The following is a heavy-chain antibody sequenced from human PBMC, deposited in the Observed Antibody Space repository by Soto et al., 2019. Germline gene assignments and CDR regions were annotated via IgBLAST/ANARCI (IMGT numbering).Heavy chain of an antibody. D-gene: IGHD3-10*01. J-gene: IGHJ4*02. V-gene: IGHV3-53*04. CDR3: VRGRYGSEIH. Sequence: EVRLVESGGGLVQPGGSLRLSCAAFGFTVSSNYMTWVRLAPGKGLEWVSLVYSGGATHYAASVTGRFTISTNSSQNTLFLQMNSLRTEDTATYYCVRGRYGSEIHWGQGTKVTVSS. CDR1: GFTVSSNY. CDR2: VYSGGAT.